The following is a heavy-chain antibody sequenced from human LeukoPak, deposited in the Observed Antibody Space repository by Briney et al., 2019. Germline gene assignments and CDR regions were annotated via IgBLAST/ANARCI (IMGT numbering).Heavy chain of an antibody. V-gene: IGHV3-66*02. D-gene: IGHD3-3*01. Sequence: GGSLRLSCAASGFTVSSTYMTWARQPPGKGLEWVSVFYGGGTTYYADSVRGRFTISRDISKNTLYLQMSSLRDEDTAVYYCGRRFAVSSGFDLWGQGTQVTVSS. CDR2: FYGGGTT. J-gene: IGHJ4*02. CDR1: GFTVSSTY. CDR3: GRRFAVSSGFDL.